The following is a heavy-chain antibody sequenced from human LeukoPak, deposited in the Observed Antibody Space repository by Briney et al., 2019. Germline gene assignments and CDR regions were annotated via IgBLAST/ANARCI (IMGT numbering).Heavy chain of an antibody. D-gene: IGHD1-26*01. Sequence: PSETLSLTCTVSGDSISSGIHYWNWIRQPAGKGLEWIGRIYTSGSTNYNPSLKSRVTISVDTSKNQFSLKLSSVTAADTAVYYCASGAGSGSYLYPFDYWGQGTLVTVSS. CDR1: GDSISSGIHY. J-gene: IGHJ4*02. V-gene: IGHV4-61*02. CDR3: ASGAGSGSYLYPFDY. CDR2: IYTSGST.